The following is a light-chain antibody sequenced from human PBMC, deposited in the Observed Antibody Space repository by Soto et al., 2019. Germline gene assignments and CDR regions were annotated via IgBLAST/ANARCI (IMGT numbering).Light chain of an antibody. J-gene: IGKJ2*01. CDR2: GAS. Sequence: EVVLTQSQATLSVSPGETVTLSCLASQSFSTNLAWYQQKPGQAPRLLIYGASTRATAIPARFSGSGSGTEFTLTISSLQSEDFAVYFCQQYDNWPYTFGQGTKVDIK. CDR3: QQYDNWPYT. V-gene: IGKV3-15*01. CDR1: QSFSTN.